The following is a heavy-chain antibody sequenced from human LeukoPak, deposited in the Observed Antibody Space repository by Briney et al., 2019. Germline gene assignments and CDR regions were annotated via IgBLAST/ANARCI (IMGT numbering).Heavy chain of an antibody. CDR3: AKARYSGYAFDAFDM. CDR2: ISGGGGST. Sequence: GGSLRLSCAASGFIFSNSAMNWVRQAPGKGPEWVSVISGGGGSTFYADSVKGRFTISRDNSKNTLYLQMNSLRAEDTAVYYCAKARYSGYAFDAFDMWGQGAMVSVSS. CDR1: GFIFSNSA. D-gene: IGHD5-12*01. V-gene: IGHV3-23*01. J-gene: IGHJ3*02.